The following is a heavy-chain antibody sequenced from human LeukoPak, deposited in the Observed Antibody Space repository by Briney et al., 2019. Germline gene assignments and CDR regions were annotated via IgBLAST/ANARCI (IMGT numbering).Heavy chain of an antibody. D-gene: IGHD1-26*01. V-gene: IGHV3-23*01. CDR3: AKNRGGSYYSGSDY. Sequence: GGSLRLSCAASGFTFSSYAINWVRQAPGKGLGWVSAVRGSVAGTSYAESVKGRFTISRDNSKNTLYLQMNSLRAEDTAVYYCAKNRGGSYYSGSDYWGQGTLVTVSS. CDR1: GFTFSSYA. J-gene: IGHJ4*02. CDR2: VRGSVAGT.